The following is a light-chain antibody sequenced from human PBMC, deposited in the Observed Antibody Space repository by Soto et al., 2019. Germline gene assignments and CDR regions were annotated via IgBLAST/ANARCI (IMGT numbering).Light chain of an antibody. V-gene: IGKV3-20*01. CDR1: QSVSSNS. CDR2: GAS. CDR3: HQYGDSPFT. J-gene: IGKJ3*01. Sequence: EIVLTQSPGALSLSPGQRATLSCRAGQSVSSNSLAWYQQKPGQAPRLLIYGASNRAIGISDRFSGSRSGTDVTLTISRLEPEDSAVYYCHQYGDSPFTFGPGTKVEI.